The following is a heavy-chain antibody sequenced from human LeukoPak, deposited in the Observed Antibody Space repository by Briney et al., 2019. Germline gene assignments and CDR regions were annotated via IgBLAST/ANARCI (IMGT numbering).Heavy chain of an antibody. CDR3: ARPPSGGFGEPISLFLY. D-gene: IGHD3-10*01. CDR2: IYYSGST. J-gene: IGHJ4*02. CDR1: GGSISSGGYY. Sequence: SETLSLTCTVSGGSISSGGYYWSWIRQHPGKGLEWIGYIYYSGSTYYNPSLKSRVTISVDTSKNQFSLKLSSVTAADTAVYYCARPPSGGFGEPISLFLYWGQGTLVTVSS. V-gene: IGHV4-31*03.